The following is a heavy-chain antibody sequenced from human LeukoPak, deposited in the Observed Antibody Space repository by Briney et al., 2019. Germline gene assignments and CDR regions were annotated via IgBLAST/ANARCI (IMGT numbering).Heavy chain of an antibody. V-gene: IGHV3-30*18. CDR1: GFTFSSYG. Sequence: GGSLRLSCAASGFTFSSYGMHWVRQAPGKGLEWVAVISYDGSNKYYADSVKGRFTISRDNSMNTLYLQMNSLRDEDTAVYYCAQAWRWLQLNYWGQGTLVTVSS. D-gene: IGHD5-24*01. J-gene: IGHJ4*02. CDR2: ISYDGSNK. CDR3: AQAWRWLQLNY.